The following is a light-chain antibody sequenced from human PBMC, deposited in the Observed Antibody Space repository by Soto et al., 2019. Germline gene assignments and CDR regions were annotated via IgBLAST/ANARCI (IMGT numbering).Light chain of an antibody. Sequence: IVVTQSPLSLPVTPGEPAPISCRSSQSLLHSDGYTYLDWYLQKPGQSPQLLISLASNRASGVPDRFSSSGSGTDFTLKISRVEAEDVGAYYCMQALQTPRTFGQGTKVEIK. CDR3: MQALQTPRT. J-gene: IGKJ1*01. CDR1: QSLLHSDGYTY. CDR2: LAS. V-gene: IGKV2-28*01.